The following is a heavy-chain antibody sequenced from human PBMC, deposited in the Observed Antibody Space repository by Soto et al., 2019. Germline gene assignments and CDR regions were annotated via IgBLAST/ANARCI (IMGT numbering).Heavy chain of an antibody. D-gene: IGHD3-10*01. CDR1: GDTFSFYS. Sequence: QVQLVQSGAEVKRPGSSVKVSCKASGDTFSFYSINWVRQAPGLGLEWMGRVNPILSLSNYAQRFQGRVTLTPDXXTSTAYMVISSLRSEDTAIYYCATSYGSGYRAFDYWGQGAQVIVSS. V-gene: IGHV1-69*02. CDR2: VNPILSLS. J-gene: IGHJ4*02. CDR3: ATSYGSGYRAFDY.